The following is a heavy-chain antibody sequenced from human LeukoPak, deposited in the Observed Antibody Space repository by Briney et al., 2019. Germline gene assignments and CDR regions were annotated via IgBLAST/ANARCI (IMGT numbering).Heavy chain of an antibody. Sequence: ASVKVSCKASGYTFTGYYMHWVRQAPGQGLEWMGWINPNSGGTNYAQKFQGRVTMTRDTSISTAYMELSSLRSEDTAVYYCAATDIVVVPAAPTDYYYYYMDVWGKGTTVTVSS. J-gene: IGHJ6*03. CDR2: INPNSGGT. CDR3: AATDIVVVPAAPTDYYYYYMDV. D-gene: IGHD2-2*01. CDR1: GYTFTGYY. V-gene: IGHV1-2*02.